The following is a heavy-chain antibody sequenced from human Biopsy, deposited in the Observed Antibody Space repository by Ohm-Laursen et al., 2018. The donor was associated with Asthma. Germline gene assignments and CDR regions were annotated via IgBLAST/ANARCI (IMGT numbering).Heavy chain of an antibody. D-gene: IGHD4-17*01. CDR1: GYSLTDLS. Sequence: AASVKVSCKISGYSLTDLSMHWVRQAPGQGLEWMGGHDHEEGGTVNARRFQGRVTMTEDTSTDTAYMELSSLSSDDTAVYYCASDFPKDYVSYNFQFWGQGTLVTVSS. CDR3: ASDFPKDYVSYNFQF. J-gene: IGHJ4*02. V-gene: IGHV1-24*01. CDR2: HDHEEGGT.